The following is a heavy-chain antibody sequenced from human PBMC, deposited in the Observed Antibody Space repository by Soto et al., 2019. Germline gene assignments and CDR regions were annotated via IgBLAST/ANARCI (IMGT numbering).Heavy chain of an antibody. CDR2: IVPIFGTA. CDR1: GGTFSSYA. CDR3: ARDDYGDYAAAY. D-gene: IGHD4-17*01. V-gene: IGHV1-69*06. Sequence: SVKVSCKASGGTFSSYAISWVRQAPGQGLEWMGGIVPIFGTANYAQKFQGRVTITADKSTSTAYMELSSLRSEDTAVYYCARDDYGDYAAAYWGQGTLVTVSS. J-gene: IGHJ4*02.